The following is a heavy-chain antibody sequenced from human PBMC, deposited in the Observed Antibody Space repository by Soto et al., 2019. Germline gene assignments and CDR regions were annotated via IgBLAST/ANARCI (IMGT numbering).Heavy chain of an antibody. Sequence: SVKVSCKASGGTFSSYAISWVRQAPGQGLEWMGGIIPIFGTANYAQKFQGRVTITADKSTSTAYMELSSLRSEDTAVYYCARNYGVPAASWFDPWGQGTLVTVSS. CDR2: IIPIFGTA. CDR3: ARNYGVPAASWFDP. CDR1: GGTFSSYA. J-gene: IGHJ5*02. V-gene: IGHV1-69*06. D-gene: IGHD2-2*01.